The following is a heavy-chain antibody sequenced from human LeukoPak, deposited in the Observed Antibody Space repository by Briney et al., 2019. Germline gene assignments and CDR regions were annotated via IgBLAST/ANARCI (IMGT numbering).Heavy chain of an antibody. D-gene: IGHD3-22*01. CDR2: IYSGGST. CDR3: ARVNYDSSGYYISRYYYYYMDV. V-gene: IGHV3-53*01. CDR1: GFTVSSNY. Sequence: GGSLRLSCAASGFTVSSNYMSWVRQAPGMGLEWVSVIYSGGSTYYADSVKGRFTISRDNSKNTLYLQMNSLRAEDTAMYYCARVNYDSSGYYISRYYYYYMDVWGKGTTVTVSS. J-gene: IGHJ6*03.